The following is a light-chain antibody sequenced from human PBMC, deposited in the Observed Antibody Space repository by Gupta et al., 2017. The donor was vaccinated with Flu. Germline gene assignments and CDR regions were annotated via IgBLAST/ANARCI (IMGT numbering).Light chain of an antibody. Sequence: DIQMTQSASSVSASVGDRVTITCRARQRISRWLEWYQQKPGKAPKLLIYAASRLKSGVPSRFSGSGSGTDFTLTISRPQPEDFATYYCQQENSFPRPFGQGTKVEIK. V-gene: IGKV1-12*01. J-gene: IGKJ1*01. CDR1: QRISRW. CDR3: QQENSFPRP. CDR2: AAS.